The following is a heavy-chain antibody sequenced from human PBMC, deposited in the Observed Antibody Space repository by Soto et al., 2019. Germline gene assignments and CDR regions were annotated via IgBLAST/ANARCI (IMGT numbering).Heavy chain of an antibody. CDR2: IKQDGSEK. CDR3: ASYYRHYYYGMDV. CDR1: VFTFSSYW. V-gene: IGHV3-7*03. Sequence: GGSLRRSCAPSVFTFSSYWMSWVRQAPGKGLEWVANIKQDGSEKYYVDSVKGRFTISRDNAKNSLYLQMNSLRAEDTAVYYCASYYRHYYYGMDVSAQGPTVTVSS. D-gene: IGHD1-26*01. J-gene: IGHJ6*02.